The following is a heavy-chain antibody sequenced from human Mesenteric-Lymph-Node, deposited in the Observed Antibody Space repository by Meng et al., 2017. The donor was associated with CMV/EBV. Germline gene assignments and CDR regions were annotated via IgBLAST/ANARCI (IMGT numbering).Heavy chain of an antibody. V-gene: IGHV4-39*07. CDR2: IYYSGRT. CDR1: GGSISNSDYY. J-gene: IGHJ6*02. D-gene: IGHD4-17*01. CDR3: ARDYGDYTTDYYGMDV. Sequence: GSLRLSCTVSGGSISNSDYYWGWVRQPPGKGLEWIASIYYSGRTYYNPSLKSRVTISVDTSKSQFSLKLSSVTAADTAVYYCARDYGDYTTDYYGMDVWGQGTTVTVSS.